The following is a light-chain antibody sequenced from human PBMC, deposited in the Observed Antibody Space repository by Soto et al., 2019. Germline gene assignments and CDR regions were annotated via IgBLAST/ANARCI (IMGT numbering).Light chain of an antibody. J-gene: IGKJ2*01. CDR3: QQYGSSPT. CDR1: QSVSSTY. CDR2: GAS. Sequence: EIVLTQSPGTLSLSPGERATLSCRASQSVSSTYLAWYQQKPGQAPRLLIYGASSRATGIPDRFSGSGSGTDFTLTISRLEPEDSALYYCQQYGSSPTFGQGTKLEIK. V-gene: IGKV3-20*01.